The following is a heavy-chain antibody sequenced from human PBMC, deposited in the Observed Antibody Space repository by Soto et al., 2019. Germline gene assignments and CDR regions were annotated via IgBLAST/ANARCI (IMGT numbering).Heavy chain of an antibody. D-gene: IGHD3-9*01. Sequence: ASVKVSCKASGYTFGHFYITWVRQAPGQGLEWMGAISPHNRNTNYAEKFRGRVTMTTDTSTTTAYMELRSLRSDDTAVYYCARDEGGYDILTGYYKAHHFDQWGQGTLVTVSS. V-gene: IGHV1-18*01. CDR1: GYTFGHFY. J-gene: IGHJ4*02. CDR3: ARDEGGYDILTGYYKAHHFDQ. CDR2: ISPHNRNT.